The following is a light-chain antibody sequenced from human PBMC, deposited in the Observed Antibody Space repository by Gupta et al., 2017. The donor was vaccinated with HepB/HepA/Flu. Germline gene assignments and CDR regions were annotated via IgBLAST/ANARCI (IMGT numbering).Light chain of an antibody. V-gene: IGKV1-39*01. CDR3: QQGYNTPRT. CDR1: QGINNL. J-gene: IGKJ1*01. Sequence: DIHMTQSPSSLSASVGDRVTSTCRASQGINNLLNWYQQKLGKAPKLLIYAASSLQSGVPSRFIGSGSGRDFTLTSSSLQPEDFATYYCQQGYNTPRTFGQGTKVEIK. CDR2: AAS.